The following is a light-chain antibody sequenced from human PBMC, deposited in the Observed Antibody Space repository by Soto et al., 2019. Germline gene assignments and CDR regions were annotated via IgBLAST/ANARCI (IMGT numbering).Light chain of an antibody. V-gene: IGKV3-20*01. CDR2: GAS. CDR3: QQYGSSPYT. Sequence: EIVLTQSPGTLSLSPGERATLSCRASQSVSSSYLAWYQQKPGQAPRILIYGASSRGTGIPDRFSGSGSGTDLTLTISRLEPEDFAVYYCQQYGSSPYTFGQGTKLEI. J-gene: IGKJ2*01. CDR1: QSVSSSY.